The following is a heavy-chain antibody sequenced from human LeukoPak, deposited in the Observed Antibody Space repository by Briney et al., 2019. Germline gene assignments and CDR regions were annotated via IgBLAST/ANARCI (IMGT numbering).Heavy chain of an antibody. D-gene: IGHD3-9*01. CDR1: GASISSHY. CDR3: AGDQNNVAWSYW. J-gene: IGHJ4*02. Sequence: PSETLSLTCTVSGASISSHYWSRIRQPPGGGLEWIGYISYTGSTDYNPSLKGRVTMSIDTSKNQFSLSLYSVTTTDAAVYFCAGDQNNVAWSYWWGQGTLVTVSS. V-gene: IGHV4-59*04. CDR2: ISYTGST.